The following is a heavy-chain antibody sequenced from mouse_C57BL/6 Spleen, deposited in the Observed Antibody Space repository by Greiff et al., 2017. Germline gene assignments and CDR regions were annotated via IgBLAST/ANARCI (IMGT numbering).Heavy chain of an antibody. J-gene: IGHJ3*01. CDR1: GFAFSSYA. D-gene: IGHD1-1*01. CDR3: TREGYYGSSYGY. CDR2: ISSGGDYI. Sequence: EVMLVESGEGLVKPGGSLKLSCAASGFAFSSYAMSWVRQTPEKRLEWVAYISSGGDYIYYADTVKGRFTISRDNARNTLYLQMSSLKSEDTAMYYCTREGYYGSSYGYWGQGTLVTVSA. V-gene: IGHV5-9-1*02.